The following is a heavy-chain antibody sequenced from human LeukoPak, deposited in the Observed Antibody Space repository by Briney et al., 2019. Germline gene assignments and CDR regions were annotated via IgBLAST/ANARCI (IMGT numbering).Heavy chain of an antibody. CDR3: ARDFSSLVVIIPGGY. V-gene: IGHV3-30-3*01. CDR2: ISYDGSNK. CDR1: GFTFSSYA. Sequence: GGSLRLSCAASGFTFSSYAMHWVRQAPGKGLEWVAIISYDGSNKYYADSVKGRFTISRDNSKNTLYLQMNSLRAEDTALYYCARDFSSLVVIIPGGYWGQGTLVTVSS. J-gene: IGHJ4*02. D-gene: IGHD3-22*01.